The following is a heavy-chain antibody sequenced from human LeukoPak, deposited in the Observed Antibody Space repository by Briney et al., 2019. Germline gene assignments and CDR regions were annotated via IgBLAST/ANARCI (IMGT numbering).Heavy chain of an antibody. Sequence: SETLSLTCVVYGGSFSDYYWSWVRQPPGKGLEWIGSTYHSGSTYYNPSLKSRVTISVDTSKNQFSLKLSSVTAADTAVYYCASAKWLLGAFDIWGQGTMVTVSS. V-gene: IGHV4-34*01. J-gene: IGHJ3*02. CDR2: TYHSGST. CDR1: GGSFSDYY. D-gene: IGHD3-22*01. CDR3: ASAKWLLGAFDI.